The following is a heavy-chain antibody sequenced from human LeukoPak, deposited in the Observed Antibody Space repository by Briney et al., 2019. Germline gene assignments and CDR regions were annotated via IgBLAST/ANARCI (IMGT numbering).Heavy chain of an antibody. J-gene: IGHJ4*02. CDR3: ARDEYYSKYDY. D-gene: IGHD3-10*01. CDR2: ISSSGSTI. CDR1: GFTFSSYE. V-gene: IGHV3-48*03. Sequence: PGGSLRLSCAASGFTFSSYEMNWVRQAPGKGLEWVSYISSSGSTIYYADSVKGRFTISRDNAKNSLYLQMNSLRAEDTAVYFCARDEYYSKYDYWGQGTLVTVSS.